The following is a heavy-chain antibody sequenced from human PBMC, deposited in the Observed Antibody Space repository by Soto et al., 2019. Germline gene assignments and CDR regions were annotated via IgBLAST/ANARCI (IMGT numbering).Heavy chain of an antibody. Sequence: EAHVVQSGGGLVKPGGSLRLSCAASGFSFSKAWMSWVRLTPGKGLEWVGRIKNKTDGGITDYPAPVRDRFTISRDDSRSTLYLQMNSLKTEDTAVYYCITDPYYDFWSGYHFDYWGQGTLVTVSS. J-gene: IGHJ4*02. CDR1: GFSFSKAW. CDR2: IKNKTDGGIT. CDR3: ITDPYYDFWSGYHFDY. D-gene: IGHD3-3*01. V-gene: IGHV3-15*01.